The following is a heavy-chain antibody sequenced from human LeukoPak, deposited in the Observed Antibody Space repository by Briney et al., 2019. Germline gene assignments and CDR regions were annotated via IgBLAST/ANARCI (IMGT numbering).Heavy chain of an antibody. V-gene: IGHV3-30*18. CDR2: ISYDGSNK. J-gene: IGHJ4*02. CDR1: GFTFSSYG. CDR3: ANGIVATTLFDY. Sequence: PGGSLRLFCAASGFTFSSYGMHWVRQAPGKGLEWVAVISYDGSNKYYAASVKGRFTISRDNSKNTLYLQMNSLRAEDTAVYYCANGIVATTLFDYWGQGTLVTVSS. D-gene: IGHD5-12*01.